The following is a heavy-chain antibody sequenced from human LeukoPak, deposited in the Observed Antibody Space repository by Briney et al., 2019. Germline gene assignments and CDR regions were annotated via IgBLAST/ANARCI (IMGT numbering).Heavy chain of an antibody. V-gene: IGHV5-51*01. Sequence: PGESLRISCQTSGYTFTTYFIGWVRQMPGKGLEWMGIIYPGDSDTRYSPSFQGQATISVDKSINTAYLQWSSLKASDTAMYYCARPIAAAGTDFGYWGQGTLVTVSS. D-gene: IGHD6-13*01. CDR2: IYPGDSDT. CDR3: ARPIAAAGTDFGY. J-gene: IGHJ4*02. CDR1: GYTFTTYF.